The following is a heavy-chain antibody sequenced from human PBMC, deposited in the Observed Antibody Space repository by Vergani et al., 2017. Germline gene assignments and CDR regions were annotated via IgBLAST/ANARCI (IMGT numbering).Heavy chain of an antibody. Sequence: QVQLVQSGAEVKKPGSSVKVSCKASGGTFSSYAISWVRQAPGQGLEWMGGIIPIFGTANYAQKFQGRVTITADDSTSTAYMELSSLRSEDTAVYYCARDHSSTAATGYYYYMDVWGKGTTVTVSS. J-gene: IGHJ6*03. CDR2: IIPIFGTA. D-gene: IGHD2-15*01. CDR3: ARDHSSTAATGYYYYMDV. V-gene: IGHV1-69*01. CDR1: GGTFSSYA.